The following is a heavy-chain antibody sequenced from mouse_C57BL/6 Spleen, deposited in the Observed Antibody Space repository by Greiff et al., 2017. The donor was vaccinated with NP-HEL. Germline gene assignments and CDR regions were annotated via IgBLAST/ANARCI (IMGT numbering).Heavy chain of an antibody. CDR1: GYSITSGYY. CDR3: AREDSNYEDYAMDY. J-gene: IGHJ4*01. CDR2: ISYDGSN. D-gene: IGHD2-5*01. V-gene: IGHV3-6*01. Sequence: EVQLQESGPGLVKPSQSLSLTCSVTGYSITSGYYWNWIRQFPGNKLEWMGYISYDGSNNYNPSLKNRISITRDTSKNQFFLKLNSVTTEDTATYYCAREDSNYEDYAMDYWGQGTSVTVSS.